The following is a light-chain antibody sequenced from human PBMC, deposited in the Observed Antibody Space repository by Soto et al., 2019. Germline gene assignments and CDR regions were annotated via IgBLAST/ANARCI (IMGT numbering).Light chain of an antibody. CDR2: GAS. CDR3: QHYDNLPPFT. CDR1: QDIKIY. Sequence: DIQMTQSPSSLSASIGDRVTITCQASQDIKIYLSWYQQKPGRAPKLLIYGASNLETGVPSRFSGRGYGTEFTLVISSLQPEDVATYYCQHYDNLPPFTFGPGTKV. J-gene: IGKJ3*01. V-gene: IGKV1-33*01.